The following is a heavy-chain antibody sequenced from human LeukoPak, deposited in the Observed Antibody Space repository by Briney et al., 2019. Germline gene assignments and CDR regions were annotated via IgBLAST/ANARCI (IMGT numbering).Heavy chain of an antibody. Sequence: SRTLSLTCTVSGGSISSGGYYWSWIRQHPGKGLEWIGYIYYSGSTYYNPSLKSRVTISVDTSKNQFSLKLSSVTAVDTAVYYCARDMVRGDIDYGMDVWGQGTTVTVSS. J-gene: IGHJ6*02. CDR3: ARDMVRGDIDYGMDV. V-gene: IGHV4-31*03. D-gene: IGHD3-10*01. CDR2: IYYSGST. CDR1: GGSISSGGYY.